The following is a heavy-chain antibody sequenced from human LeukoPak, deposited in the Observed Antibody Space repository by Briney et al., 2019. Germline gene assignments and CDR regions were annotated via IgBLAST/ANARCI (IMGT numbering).Heavy chain of an antibody. V-gene: IGHV3-21*01. CDR1: GFTFSDYW. J-gene: IGHJ6*03. CDR3: ARDWSVRDDMRWLQFVDYYYYMDV. CDR2: ISSSSSYI. Sequence: GGSLRLSCAASGFTFSDYWMHWVRHTPGKGLEWVSSISSSSSYIYYADSVKGRFTIYRDNAKNSLYLQMNSLRAEDTAVYYCARDWSVRDDMRWLQFVDYYYYMDVWGKGTTVTVSS. D-gene: IGHD5-24*01.